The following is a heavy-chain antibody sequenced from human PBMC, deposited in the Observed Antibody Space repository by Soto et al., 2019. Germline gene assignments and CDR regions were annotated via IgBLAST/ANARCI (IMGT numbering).Heavy chain of an antibody. V-gene: IGHV4-30-4*01. CDR1: GASVNTGDYY. J-gene: IGHJ1*01. Sequence: PSETLSLTCTVSGASVNTGDYYWSYIRQSPGKGLEWLGYIFYSGDTYYNPSLKSRATISLNTSRNQISLTLTSVTDADTAVYFCVGTGTTDDFWGQGXLVTVYS. CDR3: VGTGTTDDF. D-gene: IGHD1-7*01. CDR2: IFYSGDT.